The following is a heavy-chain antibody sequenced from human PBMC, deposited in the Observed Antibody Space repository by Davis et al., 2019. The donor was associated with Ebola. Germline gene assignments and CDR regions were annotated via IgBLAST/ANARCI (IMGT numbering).Heavy chain of an antibody. CDR1: GYTFTSYG. CDR3: ARGDYGDYVIDYYGMDV. D-gene: IGHD4-17*01. V-gene: IGHV1-18*01. Sequence: ASVKVSCKASGYTFTSYGISWVRKAPGQGLEWMGWISAYNGNTNYAQKLQGRVTMTTDTSTSTAYMELRSLRSDDTAVYYCARGDYGDYVIDYYGMDVWGQGTTVTVSS. J-gene: IGHJ6*02. CDR2: ISAYNGNT.